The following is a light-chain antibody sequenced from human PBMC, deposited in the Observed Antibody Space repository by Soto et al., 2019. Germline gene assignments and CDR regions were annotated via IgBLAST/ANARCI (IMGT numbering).Light chain of an antibody. CDR1: STDVGGYNY. V-gene: IGLV2-8*01. CDR3: ASYGGNNNLL. CDR2: HVN. J-gene: IGLJ2*01. Sequence: QSALTQPPSASGSPGQSVTISCTGTSTDVGGYNYVSWYQQHPGKAPKLMMFHVNQRPSGVPDRFSGSKFGNTASLTVSGLQAEDEADYYCASYGGNNNLLFGGGTKVTVL.